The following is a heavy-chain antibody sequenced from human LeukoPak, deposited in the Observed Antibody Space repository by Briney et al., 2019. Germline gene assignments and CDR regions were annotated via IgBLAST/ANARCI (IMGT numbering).Heavy chain of an antibody. V-gene: IGHV1-69*05. Sequence: ASVKVSCKASGCTFSSYAISGVRQAPGQGLDWMGRIIPIFGTANYAQKFQCRDTITTDESTSTAYMELSSLRSEDTAVYYCARDRHPHYYDSSGYTNAFDIWGQGTMVTVSS. J-gene: IGHJ3*02. CDR3: ARDRHPHYYDSSGYTNAFDI. D-gene: IGHD3-22*01. CDR1: GCTFSSYA. CDR2: IIPIFGTA.